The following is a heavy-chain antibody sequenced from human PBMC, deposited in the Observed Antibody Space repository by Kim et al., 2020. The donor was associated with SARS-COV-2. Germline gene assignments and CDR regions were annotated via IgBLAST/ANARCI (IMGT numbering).Heavy chain of an antibody. D-gene: IGHD3-9*01. CDR1: GGSFSGYY. Sequence: SETLSLTCAVYGGSFSGYYWSWIRQPPGKGLEWIGEINHSGSTNYNPSLKSRVTISVDTSKNQFSLKLSSVTAADTAVYYCARGLRYFGGLLSDYYYYMDVWGKGTTVTVSS. CDR3: ARGLRYFGGLLSDYYYYMDV. J-gene: IGHJ6*03. V-gene: IGHV4-34*01. CDR2: INHSGST.